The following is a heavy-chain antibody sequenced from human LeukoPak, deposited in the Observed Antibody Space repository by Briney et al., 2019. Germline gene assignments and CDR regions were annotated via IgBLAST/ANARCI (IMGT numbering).Heavy chain of an antibody. Sequence: GGSLRLSCAASGFTFSTYAIHWVRQAPGKGLEWVSVISYDGNIKYYADSVKGRFTISRDNAKNSLYLQMSNLRAEDTAVYFCARGGGLDVWGQGATVTVSS. V-gene: IGHV3-30-3*01. D-gene: IGHD3-16*01. J-gene: IGHJ6*02. CDR1: GFTFSTYA. CDR3: ARGGGLDV. CDR2: ISYDGNIK.